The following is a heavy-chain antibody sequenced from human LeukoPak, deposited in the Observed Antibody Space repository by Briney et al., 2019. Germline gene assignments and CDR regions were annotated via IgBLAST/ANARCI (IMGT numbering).Heavy chain of an antibody. Sequence: GGSLKISCKGSGYSFTSYWIGWVRQMPGKGLEWMGIIYPGDSDTRYSPSFQGQVTISADKSISTAYLQWSSLKASDTAMYYCARLPPVPTDYYYGMDVWGQGTTVTVSS. CDR2: IYPGDSDT. V-gene: IGHV5-51*01. D-gene: IGHD4-17*01. CDR3: ARLPPVPTDYYYGMDV. CDR1: GYSFTSYW. J-gene: IGHJ6*02.